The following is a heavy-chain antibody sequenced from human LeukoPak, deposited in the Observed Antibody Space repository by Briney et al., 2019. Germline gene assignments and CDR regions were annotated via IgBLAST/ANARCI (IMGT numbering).Heavy chain of an antibody. CDR2: IYYSGST. CDR3: ARRHGAPGFFDY. D-gene: IGHD4-17*01. CDR1: GGSISSYY. Sequence: SETLSLTCTVSGGSISSYYWSWIRQPPGKGLEWIGYIYYSGSTNYNPSLKSRVTISVDTSKNQFSLKLSSVTAADTAVYYCARRHGAPGFFDYWGQGTLVTVSS. V-gene: IGHV4-59*08. J-gene: IGHJ4*02.